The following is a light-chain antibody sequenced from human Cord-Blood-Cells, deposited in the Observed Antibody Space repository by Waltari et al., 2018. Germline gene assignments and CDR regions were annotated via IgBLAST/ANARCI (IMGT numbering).Light chain of an antibody. CDR3: CSYAGSYTLV. J-gene: IGLJ3*02. V-gene: IGLV2-11*01. Sequence: QSALTQPRSVSGSPGQSVPISCTGTSRDVGVYNYVYWYQQHPGKAPKLMIYDVSQRPSGVPDRFSGSKSGNTASLTISGLQAEDEADYYCCSYAGSYTLVFGGGTKLTVL. CDR2: DVS. CDR1: SRDVGVYNY.